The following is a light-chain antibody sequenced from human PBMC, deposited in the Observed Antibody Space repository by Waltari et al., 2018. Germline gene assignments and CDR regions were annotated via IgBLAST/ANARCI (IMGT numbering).Light chain of an antibody. J-gene: IGKJ2*01. Sequence: EIVLTQSPGTLPLSPGERATLSCRASQSINNYLAWYQQKPGQPPRLIIYDASNRATGIPARFSGGGSGTDFTLTISSLEPADFAVYYCQQRSKWPLTVGQGTKLEI. CDR2: DAS. CDR1: QSINNY. V-gene: IGKV3-11*01. CDR3: QQRSKWPLT.